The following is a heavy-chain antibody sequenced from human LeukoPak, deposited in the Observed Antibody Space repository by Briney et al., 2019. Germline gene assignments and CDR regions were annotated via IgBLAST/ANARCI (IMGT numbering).Heavy chain of an antibody. CDR1: GGTFSSYT. D-gene: IGHD3-3*01. CDR2: IIPILGIA. Sequence: ASVKVSGKASGGTFSSYTISWVRQAPGQGLEWMGRIIPILGIANYAQKFQGRVTITADKSTSTAYMELSSLRSEDTAVYYCARARDFGVVTHNWFDPWGQGTLVTVSS. CDR3: ARARDFGVVTHNWFDP. V-gene: IGHV1-69*02. J-gene: IGHJ5*02.